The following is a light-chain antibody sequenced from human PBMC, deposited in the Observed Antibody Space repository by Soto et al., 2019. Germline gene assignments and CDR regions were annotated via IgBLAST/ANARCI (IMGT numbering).Light chain of an antibody. CDR3: QQYRT. J-gene: IGKJ1*01. Sequence: DIQMTQSLSTLSASVGDRVTITCRASQSISSWLAWYQQKPGKAPKLLIYDASSLETGVPSRFSGSGSGTEFTLTISSLQPEDFATYYCQQYRTFGQGTKVDI. CDR1: QSISSW. V-gene: IGKV1-5*01. CDR2: DAS.